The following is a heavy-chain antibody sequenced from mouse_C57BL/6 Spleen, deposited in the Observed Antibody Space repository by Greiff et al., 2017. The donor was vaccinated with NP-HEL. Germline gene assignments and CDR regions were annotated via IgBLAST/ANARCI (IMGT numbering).Heavy chain of an antibody. D-gene: IGHD4-1*01. J-gene: IGHJ2*01. CDR3: ARVSNWDGFDY. Sequence: EVQLQQSGPELVKPGASVKISCKASGYTFTDYYMNWVKQSHGKSLEWIGDINPNNGGTSYNQKFKGKATLTVDKSSSTAYMELRSLTSEDSAVYYCARVSNWDGFDYWGQGTTLTVSS. CDR2: INPNNGGT. V-gene: IGHV1-26*01. CDR1: GYTFTDYY.